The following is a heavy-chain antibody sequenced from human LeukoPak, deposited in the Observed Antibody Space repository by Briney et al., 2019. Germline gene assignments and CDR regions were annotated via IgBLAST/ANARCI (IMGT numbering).Heavy chain of an antibody. Sequence: PGRSLRLSCAASGFTFSSYAMHWVRQAPGKGLEWVAVISYDGSNKYYADSVKGRFTISRDNSKNTLYLQMNSLRAEDTAVYYCARGRGSGYYSDFQHWGQGTLVTVSS. CDR3: ARGRGSGYYSDFQH. D-gene: IGHD3-22*01. CDR2: ISYDGSNK. J-gene: IGHJ1*01. CDR1: GFTFSSYA. V-gene: IGHV3-30-3*01.